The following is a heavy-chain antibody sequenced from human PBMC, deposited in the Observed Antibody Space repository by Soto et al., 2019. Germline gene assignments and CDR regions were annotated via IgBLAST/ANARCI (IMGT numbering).Heavy chain of an antibody. CDR3: ANDFTGYATMGRGDFYYNYFDY. Sequence: GGSLRLSCAAPGFTFSSYAMSWVRQAPGKGLEWASAISGSGGSTYYADSVKGRFNISRDNSKNTLNLQMNSLRAEDTAVYYCANDFTGYATMGRGDFYYNYFDYWGQGTLVTVSS. J-gene: IGHJ4*02. CDR2: ISGSGGST. V-gene: IGHV3-23*01. D-gene: IGHD3-10*01. CDR1: GFTFSSYA.